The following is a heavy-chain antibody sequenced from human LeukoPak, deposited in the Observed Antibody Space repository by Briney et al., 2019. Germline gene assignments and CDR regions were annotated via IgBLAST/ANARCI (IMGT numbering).Heavy chain of an antibody. CDR3: AKEKTLWFGGGPFDY. Sequence: GSLRLSCAASGFTFSNCGMHWVRQAPGKGLEWVAVISYDGSNKYYADSVKGRFTISRDNSKNMLYLQMNSLRAEDTAVYYCAKEKTLWFGGGPFDYWGQGTLVTVSS. CDR2: ISYDGSNK. V-gene: IGHV3-30*18. J-gene: IGHJ4*02. D-gene: IGHD3-10*01. CDR1: GFTFSNCG.